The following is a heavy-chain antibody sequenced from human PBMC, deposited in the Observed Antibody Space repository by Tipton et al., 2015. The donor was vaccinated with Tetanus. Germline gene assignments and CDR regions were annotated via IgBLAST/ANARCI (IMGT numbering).Heavy chain of an antibody. J-gene: IGHJ2*01. D-gene: IGHD2-2*01. V-gene: IGHV4-39*01. CDR3: ARHGSSYWYFAL. Sequence: LRLSCSVFTDSISSTSYYWVWLRQPPGKGLEWIGNVYSSGSTYYNPSLRSRVTISVDTSNNQFSRKLSSVTAADTATYYCARHGSSYWYFALWGRGTLVTVSS. CDR1: TDSISSTSYY. CDR2: VYSSGST.